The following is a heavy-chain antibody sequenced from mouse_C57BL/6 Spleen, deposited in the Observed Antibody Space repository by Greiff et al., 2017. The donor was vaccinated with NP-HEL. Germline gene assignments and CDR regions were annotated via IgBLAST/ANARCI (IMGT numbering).Heavy chain of an antibody. D-gene: IGHD2-4*01. V-gene: IGHV5-4*01. CDR1: GFTFSSYA. Sequence: EVQLVESGGGLVKPGGSLKLSCAASGFTFSSYAMSWVRQTPEKRLEWVATISDGGSYTYYPDNVKGRFTISRDNAKNNLYLQMSHLKSEDTAMYYCARDLGYDSDYWGQGTTLTVSS. CDR3: ARDLGYDSDY. J-gene: IGHJ2*01. CDR2: ISDGGSYT.